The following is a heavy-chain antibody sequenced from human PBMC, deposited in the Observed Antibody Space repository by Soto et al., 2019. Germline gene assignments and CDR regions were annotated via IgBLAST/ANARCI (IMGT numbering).Heavy chain of an antibody. Sequence: PGGSLRLSCAASTFSFNNYWMHWVRPVPGKGPVWVSRINHDGSKTEYADSVKGRFTISRDNTKNTLYLQMNSLRVDDTAMYYCVREPWGFSGSWYDYWGQGTLVTVSS. CDR3: VREPWGFSGSWYDY. D-gene: IGHD5-12*01. CDR1: TFSFNNYW. CDR2: INHDGSKT. J-gene: IGHJ4*02. V-gene: IGHV3-74*03.